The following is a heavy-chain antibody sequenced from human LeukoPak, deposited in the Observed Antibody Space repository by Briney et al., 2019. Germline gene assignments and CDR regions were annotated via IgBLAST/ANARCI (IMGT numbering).Heavy chain of an antibody. V-gene: IGHV3-66*01. J-gene: IGHJ4*02. Sequence: GGSLRLSCAASGFTVSSNYMSWVRQAPGKGLEWVSVINSGGSTYYADSVKGRFTISRDNSKNTLYLQMNSLRAEDTAVYYCARDGARRVGDYWGQGTLVTVSS. CDR2: INSGGST. CDR1: GFTVSSNY. CDR3: ARDGARRVGDY.